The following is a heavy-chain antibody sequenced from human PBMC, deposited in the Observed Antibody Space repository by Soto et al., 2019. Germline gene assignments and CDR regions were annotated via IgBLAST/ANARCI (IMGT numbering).Heavy chain of an antibody. CDR2: ISGSGGST. D-gene: IGHD5-12*01. Sequence: PGGSLRLSCAASWFTFCSHAISRVRQAPGKGLEWVSAISGSGGSTYYADSVKGRFTISRDNSKNTLYLQMNSLRAEDTAVYYCAKEALGLRYFDYWGQGTLVTVSS. J-gene: IGHJ4*02. CDR3: AKEALGLRYFDY. CDR1: WFTFCSHA. V-gene: IGHV3-23*01.